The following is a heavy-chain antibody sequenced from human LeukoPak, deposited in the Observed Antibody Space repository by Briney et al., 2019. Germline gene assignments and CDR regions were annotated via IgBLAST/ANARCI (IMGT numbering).Heavy chain of an antibody. D-gene: IGHD3-3*01. J-gene: IGHJ4*02. Sequence: PGGSLRLSCTTSGFSFSNFGMHWVRQAPDKGLEWLAFIRHDGSNEYSADSVKGRFTISRDNSRSTLFLQMDNLRGEDTAIYYCARDLGIFGDFDYWGQGTLVIVSS. V-gene: IGHV3-30*02. CDR2: IRHDGSNE. CDR1: GFSFSNFG. CDR3: ARDLGIFGDFDY.